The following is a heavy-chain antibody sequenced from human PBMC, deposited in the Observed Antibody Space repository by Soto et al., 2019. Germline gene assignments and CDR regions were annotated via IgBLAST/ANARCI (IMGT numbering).Heavy chain of an antibody. CDR2: MYYKGNT. Sequence: SETLSLTCTVSGGSFTSTNYFWGWIRQPPGKGLEWIGYMYYKGNTFYSPSLKSRVTMSVDTSKRQFSLDLSSVTAADTAMYYCARLQIYDSRAAPTPIFHPWGLGAMVTVSS. CDR3: ARLQIYDSRAAPTPIFHP. CDR1: GGSFTSTNYF. J-gene: IGHJ1*01. D-gene: IGHD3-22*01. V-gene: IGHV4-39*01.